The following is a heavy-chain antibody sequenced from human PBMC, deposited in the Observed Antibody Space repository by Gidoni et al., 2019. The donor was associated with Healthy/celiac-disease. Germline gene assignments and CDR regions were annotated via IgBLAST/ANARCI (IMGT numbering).Heavy chain of an antibody. Sequence: EVQLVESGGGLVQPGRSLRLSCTASGFTFGDYAMSWFRQAPGKGLEWVGFIRSKAYGGTTEYAASVKGRFTISRDDSKSIAYLQMNSLKTEDTAVYYCTSRTYSSGWFADYWGQGTLVTVSS. CDR1: GFTFGDYA. V-gene: IGHV3-49*03. D-gene: IGHD3-22*01. J-gene: IGHJ4*02. CDR2: IRSKAYGGTT. CDR3: TSRTYSSGWFADY.